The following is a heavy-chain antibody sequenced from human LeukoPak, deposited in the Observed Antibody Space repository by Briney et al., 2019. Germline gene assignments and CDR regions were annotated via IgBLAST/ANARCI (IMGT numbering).Heavy chain of an antibody. V-gene: IGHV1-2*06. Sequence: GASVKVSCKASGYTFTSYDINWVRQAPGQGLEWMGRINPNSGGTNYAQKFQGRVTMTRDTSISTAYMELSRLRSDDTAVYYCARAVATIADFDYWGQGTLVTVSS. D-gene: IGHD5-12*01. J-gene: IGHJ4*02. CDR1: GYTFTSYD. CDR3: ARAVATIADFDY. CDR2: INPNSGGT.